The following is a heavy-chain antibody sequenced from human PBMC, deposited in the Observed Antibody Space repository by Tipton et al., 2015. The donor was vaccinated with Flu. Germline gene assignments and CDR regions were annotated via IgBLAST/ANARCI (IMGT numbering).Heavy chain of an antibody. Sequence: SLRLSCAASGFTFSTYWMHWVRQAPGKGLEWVANIKQDGSEKYYVDSVEGRFTISRDNAKNSLYLQMNSLRAEDTAVYYCGRALGGAAALWGQGTMVTVSS. V-gene: IGHV3-7*03. CDR2: IKQDGSEK. CDR1: GFTFSTYW. D-gene: IGHD6-13*01. J-gene: IGHJ3*01. CDR3: GRALGGAAAL.